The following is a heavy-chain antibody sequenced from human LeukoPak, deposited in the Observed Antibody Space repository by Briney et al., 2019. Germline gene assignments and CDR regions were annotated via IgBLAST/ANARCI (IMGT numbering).Heavy chain of an antibody. D-gene: IGHD5-12*01. J-gene: IGHJ4*02. CDR1: GGSISGSSYY. V-gene: IGHV4-39*07. CDR3: ARGRRRMVATYSSFDY. Sequence: SETLSLTCTVSGGSISGSSYYWGWIRQPPGKGLEWIGEINHSGSTNYNPSLKSRVTISVDTSKNQFSLKLSSVTAADTAVYYCARGRRRMVATYSSFDYWGQGTLVTVSS. CDR2: INHSGST.